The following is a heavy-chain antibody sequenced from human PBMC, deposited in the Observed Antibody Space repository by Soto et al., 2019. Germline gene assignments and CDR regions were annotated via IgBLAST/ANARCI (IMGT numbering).Heavy chain of an antibody. CDR2: ISSISNTI. D-gene: IGHD2-15*01. CDR3: ARDRGCSGGICYRDLGY. CDR1: GFTFRPYI. Sequence: PRGSLRLSCAASGFTFRPYIMSWVRQAPGKGLEWVSYISSISNTIYYADSVKGRFTISRDNAKNSLYLHMNSLSAEDTAVYYCARDRGCSGGICYRDLGYWGQGTLVTVSS. V-gene: IGHV3-48*01. J-gene: IGHJ4*02.